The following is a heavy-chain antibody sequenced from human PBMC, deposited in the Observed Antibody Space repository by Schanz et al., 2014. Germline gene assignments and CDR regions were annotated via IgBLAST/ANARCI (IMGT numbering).Heavy chain of an antibody. CDR2: IGGSGSDT. J-gene: IGHJ4*02. D-gene: IGHD3-10*01. CDR1: GGTISRGS. CDR3: AKKGGDYGSGSYQIRGD. Sequence: EVQLLELGGGLVQPGGSLRGQGEATGGTISRGSMSWVRTPTGKGLEWVSYIGGSGSDTYSTDSVRGRFTLSRDNSKNMLYLQMRADDTAVYYCAKKGGDYGSGSYQIRGDWGQGTLGTVSS. V-gene: IGHV3-23*01.